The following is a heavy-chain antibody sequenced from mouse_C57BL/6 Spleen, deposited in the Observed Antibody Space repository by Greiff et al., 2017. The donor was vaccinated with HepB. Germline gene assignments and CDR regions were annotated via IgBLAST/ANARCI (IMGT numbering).Heavy chain of an antibody. CDR3: TRDGYDYDEAWFAY. CDR1: GYTFTDYE. CDR2: IDPETGGT. D-gene: IGHD2-4*01. J-gene: IGHJ3*01. Sequence: QVQLQQSGAELVRPGASVTLSCKASGYTFTDYEMHWVKQTPVHGLEWIGAIDPETGGTAYNQKFKGKAILTADKSSSTAYMELRSLTAEDSAVYYCTRDGYDYDEAWFAYWGQGTLVTVSA. V-gene: IGHV1-15*01.